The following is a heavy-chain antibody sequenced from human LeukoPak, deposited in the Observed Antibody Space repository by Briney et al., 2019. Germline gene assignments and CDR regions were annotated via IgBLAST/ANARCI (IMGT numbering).Heavy chain of an antibody. CDR2: ISYDGSNK. CDR1: GFTFSSYG. J-gene: IGHJ6*02. V-gene: IGHV3-30*03. D-gene: IGHD2-15*01. Sequence: GRSLRLSCAASGFTFSSYGIHWVRQAPGKGLEWVTVISYDGSNKYYADSVRGRFSISRDNSKNTLYLQMNSLRAEDTAVYYCARVQDPIYYYYGMDVWGQGTTVTVSS. CDR3: ARVQDPIYYYYGMDV.